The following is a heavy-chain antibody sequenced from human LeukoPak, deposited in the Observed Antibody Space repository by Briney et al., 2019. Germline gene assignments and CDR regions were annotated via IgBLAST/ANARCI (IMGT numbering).Heavy chain of an antibody. Sequence: ASVKVSCKASGGTFSSYAISWVRQAPGQGLEWMERIIPILGIANYAQKFQGRVTITADKSTSTAYMELSSLRSEDTAVYYCARDLGYYDSSGSGWGNAFDIWGQGTMVTVSS. D-gene: IGHD3-22*01. CDR3: ARDLGYYDSSGSGWGNAFDI. CDR1: GGTFSSYA. V-gene: IGHV1-69*04. J-gene: IGHJ3*02. CDR2: IIPILGIA.